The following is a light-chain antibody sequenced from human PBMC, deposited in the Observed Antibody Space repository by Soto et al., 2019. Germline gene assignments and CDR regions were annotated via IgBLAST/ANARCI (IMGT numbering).Light chain of an antibody. Sequence: IQLTQSPASLSASVGDRVTITCRAGQDIGSALAWYQQRPGKAPKLLLYDASNLEAGVPSRFSGRGSGTDFTLTVTSLRPEDFATYDCQQVNGFPLTFGGGTKVQIK. J-gene: IGKJ4*01. CDR1: QDIGSA. V-gene: IGKV1-13*02. CDR3: QQVNGFPLT. CDR2: DAS.